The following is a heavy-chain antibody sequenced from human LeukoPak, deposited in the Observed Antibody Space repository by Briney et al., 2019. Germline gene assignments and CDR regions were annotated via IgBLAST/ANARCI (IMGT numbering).Heavy chain of an antibody. J-gene: IGHJ4*02. V-gene: IGHV3-48*02. D-gene: IGHD4-11*01. CDR3: ARDLDYSNYKFDY. CDR2: ISSSSSTI. Sequence: GGSLRLSCVASRFTFSSYGMNWVRQAPGKGLEWVSYISSSSSTIYYADSVKGRFTISRDNAKNSLFLQMNSLRDEDTAVYYCARDLDYSNYKFDYWGQGNLVTVSS. CDR1: RFTFSSYG.